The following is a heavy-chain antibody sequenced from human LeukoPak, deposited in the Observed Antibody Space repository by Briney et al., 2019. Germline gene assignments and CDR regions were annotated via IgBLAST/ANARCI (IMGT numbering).Heavy chain of an antibody. CDR1: GFTLSSYN. Sequence: GGSLRLSCVASGFTLSSYNMKWVRQAPGKRLEWVSSISSSSSYIYYADSVKGRFTISRDNAKNSLYLQMNSLRAEDTAVYYCARDLPQLPTPMDVWGQGTTVTVSS. D-gene: IGHD2-2*01. CDR3: ARDLPQLPTPMDV. J-gene: IGHJ6*02. V-gene: IGHV3-21*01. CDR2: ISSSSSYI.